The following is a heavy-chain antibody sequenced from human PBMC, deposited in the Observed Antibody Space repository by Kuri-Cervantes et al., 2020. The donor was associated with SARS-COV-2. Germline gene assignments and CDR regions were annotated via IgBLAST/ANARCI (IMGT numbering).Heavy chain of an antibody. J-gene: IGHJ4*02. CDR2: IYHDGST. CDR3: ASRGLTVVPT. D-gene: IGHD2-2*01. Sequence: GSLKPPCIFSGDTISSYSGSFHYWPWIRQPPGKGLEWIGSIYHDGSTYSNPSLKGRVTISVDTSKNQISLKLSSVTAADTAVYYCASRGLTVVPTWGQGILVTVSS. V-gene: IGHV4-39*01. CDR1: GDTISSYSGSFHY.